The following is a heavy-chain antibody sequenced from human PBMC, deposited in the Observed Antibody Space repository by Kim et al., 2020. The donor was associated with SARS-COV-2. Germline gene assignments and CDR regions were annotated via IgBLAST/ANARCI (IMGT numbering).Heavy chain of an antibody. V-gene: IGHV4-34*01. D-gene: IGHD3-10*01. J-gene: IGHJ6*01. CDR1: GGSFSGYY. CDR2: INHSGST. CDR3: ARVGAYGSETYYYYYGMDV. Sequence: SETLSLTCAVYGGSFSGYYWSWIRQPPGKGLEWIGEINHSGSTNYNPSLKSRVTISVDTSKNQFSLKLSSVTAADTAVYYCARVGAYGSETYYYYYGMDV.